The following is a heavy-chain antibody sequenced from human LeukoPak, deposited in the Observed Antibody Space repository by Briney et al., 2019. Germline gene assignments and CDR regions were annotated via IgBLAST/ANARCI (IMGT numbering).Heavy chain of an antibody. D-gene: IGHD1-14*01. J-gene: IGHJ4*02. CDR2: INPSGGST. V-gene: IGHV1-46*01. Sequence: ASVKVSCKASGYTFTGYYMHWVRQAPGQGLEWMGRINPSGGSTSYAQKFQGRVTMTRDTSTSTVYMELSSLKSEDTAVYYCARDPYTGNYFDYWGQGTLVTVSS. CDR1: GYTFTGYY. CDR3: ARDPYTGNYFDY.